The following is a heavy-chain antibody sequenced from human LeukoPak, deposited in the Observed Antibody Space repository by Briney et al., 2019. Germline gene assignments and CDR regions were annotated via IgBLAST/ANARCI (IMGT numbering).Heavy chain of an antibody. CDR3: AREGCSSTSCYMDY. CDR2: IYTSGST. J-gene: IGHJ4*02. CDR1: GGSISSGSYY. Sequence: SQTLSLTCTVSGGSISSGSYYWSWIRQPAGTGLEWIGRIYTSGSTNYNPSLKSRVTISVDTSKNQFSLKLSSVTAADTAVYYCAREGCSSTSCYMDYWGQGTLVTVSS. D-gene: IGHD2-2*01. V-gene: IGHV4-61*02.